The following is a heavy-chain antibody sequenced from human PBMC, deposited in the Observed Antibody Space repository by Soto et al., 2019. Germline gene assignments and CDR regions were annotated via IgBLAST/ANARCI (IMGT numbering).Heavy chain of an antibody. CDR1: GGSISSSSYY. D-gene: IGHD4-17*01. CDR3: ARLVGRMKPYGDFDY. J-gene: IGHJ4*02. V-gene: IGHV4-39*01. Sequence: QLQLQESGPGLVKPSETLSLTCTVSGGSISSSSYYWGWNRQPPGKGLEWIGSIYYSGSTYYNPSLKSRVTISVDTSKNQFSLKLSSVTAADTAVYYCARLVGRMKPYGDFDYWGQGTLVTVSS. CDR2: IYYSGST.